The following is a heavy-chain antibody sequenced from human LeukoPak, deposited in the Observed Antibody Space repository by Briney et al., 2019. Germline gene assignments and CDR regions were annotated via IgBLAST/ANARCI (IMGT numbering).Heavy chain of an antibody. CDR2: ISGSGNGFSI. J-gene: IGHJ4*02. CDR3: AKWKYSNSGIDDY. CDR1: GFVFSIYT. Sequence: GGSLRLSCSASGFVFSIYTMYWVRQAPGKGPEYVSTISGSGNGFSIYYADSVKGRFTISRDNSKNMLYLQMNSLRAEDTAVYYCAKWKYSNSGIDDYWGQGTLVTVSS. D-gene: IGHD6-6*01. V-gene: IGHV3-64*04.